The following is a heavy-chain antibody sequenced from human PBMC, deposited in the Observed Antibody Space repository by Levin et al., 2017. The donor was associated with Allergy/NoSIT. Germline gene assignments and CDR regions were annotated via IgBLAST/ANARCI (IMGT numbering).Heavy chain of an antibody. V-gene: IGHV3-74*01. CDR3: ARGHYYDMDV. CDR1: GFTFSDYW. Sequence: GGSLRLSCVASGFTFSDYWMHWVRQAPGKGLVWVSRIYSDGSDTIYADSVKGRFTFSRDNAKNTLYLQMRSLRADDTAVYDCARGHYYDMDVWGQGTTVSVSS. J-gene: IGHJ6*02. CDR2: IYSDGSDT.